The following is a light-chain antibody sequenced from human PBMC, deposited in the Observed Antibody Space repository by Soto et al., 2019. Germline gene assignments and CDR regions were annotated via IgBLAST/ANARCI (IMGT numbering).Light chain of an antibody. CDR3: TSYTRSSTYV. CDR2: DVS. J-gene: IGLJ1*01. Sequence: QSVLTQPASVSGSTGLSIAISCTGTVSDVGGYASVSWYQQHPGKAPKLMIYDVSDRPSGVSNRFSGSKSGNTASLTISGLQAEDEADYYCTSYTRSSTYVFGTGTKVTVL. CDR1: VSDVGGYAS. V-gene: IGLV2-14*03.